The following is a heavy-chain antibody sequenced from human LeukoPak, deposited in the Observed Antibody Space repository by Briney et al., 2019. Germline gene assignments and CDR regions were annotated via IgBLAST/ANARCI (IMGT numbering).Heavy chain of an antibody. CDR3: ATLKLGYCSSTSCPISNWFDP. CDR1: GYSISSGYY. CDR2: IFHSGST. Sequence: PSETLSLTRAVSGYSISSGYYWGWIRPPPGKGLEWIGSIFHSGSTYYNPSLKSRVTISVDTSKNQFSLKLSSVTAADTAVYYCATLKLGYCSSTSCPISNWFDPWGQGTLVTVSS. J-gene: IGHJ5*02. D-gene: IGHD2-2*01. V-gene: IGHV4-38-2*01.